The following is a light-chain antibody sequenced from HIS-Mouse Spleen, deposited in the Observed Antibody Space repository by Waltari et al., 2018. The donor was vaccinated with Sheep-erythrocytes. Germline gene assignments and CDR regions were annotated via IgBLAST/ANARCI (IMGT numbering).Light chain of an antibody. CDR2: QDT. J-gene: IGLJ1*01. CDR3: CSYAGSYNHV. CDR1: KWWDKY. Sequence: SSELTQPPSVSVSPGQTASITCSVDKWWDKYACWYHQKPGQSPVLVIYQDTKRPSGIPERFSGSNSGNTATLTISGLQAEDEADYYCCSYAGSYNHVFATGTKVTVL. V-gene: IGLV3-1*01.